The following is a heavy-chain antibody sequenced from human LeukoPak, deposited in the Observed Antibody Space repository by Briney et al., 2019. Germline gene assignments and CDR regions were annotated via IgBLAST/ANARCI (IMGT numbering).Heavy chain of an antibody. CDR3: ARVGVLRFLEWLPRNYYYYYYIDV. CDR2: INHSGST. D-gene: IGHD3-3*01. Sequence: SETLSLTCAVYGGSFSGYYWSWIRQPPGKGLEWIGEINHSGSTNYNPSLKSRVTISVDTSKNQFSLKLSSVTAADTAVYYCARVGVLRFLEWLPRNYYYYYYIDVWGKGTTVTVSS. V-gene: IGHV4-34*01. CDR1: GGSFSGYY. J-gene: IGHJ6*03.